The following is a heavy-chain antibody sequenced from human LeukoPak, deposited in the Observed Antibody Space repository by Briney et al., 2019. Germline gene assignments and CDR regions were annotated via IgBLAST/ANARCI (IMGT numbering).Heavy chain of an antibody. J-gene: IGHJ5*01. CDR1: GFTFSSYA. D-gene: IGHD6-19*01. V-gene: IGHV3-23*01. CDR2: ISGSGGST. CDR3: AKSSGYSSGWHDS. Sequence: GGSLRLSCAASGFTFSSYAMSWVRQAPGKGLEWVSAISGSGGSTYYADSVKGRFTISRDNSKNTLYLQMNSLRAEDTAVYHCAKSSGYSSGWHDSWGQGTLVTVSS.